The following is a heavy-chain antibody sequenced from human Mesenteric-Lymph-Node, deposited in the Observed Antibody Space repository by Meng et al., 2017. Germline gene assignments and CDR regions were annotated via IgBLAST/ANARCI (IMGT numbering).Heavy chain of an antibody. V-gene: IGHV3-30*04. CDR1: GFTFSSYA. J-gene: IGHJ4*02. D-gene: IGHD2-2*01. Sequence: GESLKISCAASGFTFSSYAMHWVRQAPGKGLEWVAVISYDGSNKYYADSVKGRFTISRDNSKNTLYLQMNSLRAEDTALYYCARSSQYCSSTSCYATLPDYWGQGKLVNGSS. CDR2: ISYDGSNK. CDR3: ARSSQYCSSTSCYATLPDY.